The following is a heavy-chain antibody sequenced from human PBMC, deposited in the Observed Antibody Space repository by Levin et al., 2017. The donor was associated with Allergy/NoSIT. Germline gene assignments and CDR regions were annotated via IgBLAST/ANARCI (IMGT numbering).Heavy chain of an antibody. CDR1: GFTFSSYG. CDR2: ISYDGSNK. D-gene: IGHD3-10*01. CDR3: AKGITMVRGVEHRRGRPGGMDV. J-gene: IGHJ6*02. V-gene: IGHV3-30*18. Sequence: AGGSLRLSCAASGFTFSSYGMHWVRQAPGKGLEWVAVISYDGSNKYYADSVKGRFTISRDNSKNTLYLQMNSLRAEDTAVYYCAKGITMVRGVEHRRGRPGGMDVWGQGTTVTVSS.